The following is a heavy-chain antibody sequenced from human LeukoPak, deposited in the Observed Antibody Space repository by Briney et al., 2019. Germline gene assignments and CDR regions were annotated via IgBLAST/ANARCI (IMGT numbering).Heavy chain of an antibody. Sequence: PSETLSLTCTVSGDSISSGDYYWSWIRQPPGKGLEWIGYIYYSGSTYYNPSLKSRVTMSVDTSKNQFSLKLSSVTVADTAVYYCARHIAAAGTLDYWGQGTLLTVSS. CDR1: GDSISSGDYY. CDR2: IYYSGST. D-gene: IGHD6-13*01. V-gene: IGHV4-30-4*01. J-gene: IGHJ4*02. CDR3: ARHIAAAGTLDY.